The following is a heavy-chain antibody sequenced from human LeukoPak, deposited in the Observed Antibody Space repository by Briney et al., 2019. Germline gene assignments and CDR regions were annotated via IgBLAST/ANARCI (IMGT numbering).Heavy chain of an antibody. J-gene: IGHJ4*02. Sequence: QAGGSLRLSCAASGFTFSSYAVSWVRQAPGKGLEWVSAISGSGGSSYYADSVKGRFTISRDNSKNTLYLQMNSLRAEDTAVYYCANFGTTGSNDYWGQGTLVTVSS. CDR1: GFTFSSYA. CDR3: ANFGTTGSNDY. V-gene: IGHV3-23*01. D-gene: IGHD3-9*01. CDR2: ISGSGGSS.